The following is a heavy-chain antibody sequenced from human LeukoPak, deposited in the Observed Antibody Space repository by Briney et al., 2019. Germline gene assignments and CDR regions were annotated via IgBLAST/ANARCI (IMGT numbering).Heavy chain of an antibody. D-gene: IGHD3-3*01. CDR1: GFTFSSYA. J-gene: IGHJ4*02. Sequence: QSGGSLRLSCAASGFTFSSYAMSWVRQAPGKGLEWVSAISGSGGSTYYADSVKGRFTISRDNSKNTLYLQMNSLRAEDTAVYYCAKLSDFWSGYEIDYWGQGTLVTVSS. V-gene: IGHV3-23*01. CDR2: ISGSGGST. CDR3: AKLSDFWSGYEIDY.